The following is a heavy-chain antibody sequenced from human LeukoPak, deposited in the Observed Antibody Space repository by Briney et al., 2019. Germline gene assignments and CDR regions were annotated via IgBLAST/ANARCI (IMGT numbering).Heavy chain of an antibody. CDR1: VYTFTGYY. CDR2: INPNSDGT. CDR3: ARGVTLTGYSFDY. V-gene: IGHV1-2*02. Sequence: ASLKVSCKASVYTFTGYYMNWVRQAPGHRLVWMGWINPNSDGTNYAQKFQGRVTMTRDTSISTVYMELSRLRSDDTAVYYCARGVTLTGYSFDYWGQGTLVTVSS. J-gene: IGHJ4*02. D-gene: IGHD3-9*01.